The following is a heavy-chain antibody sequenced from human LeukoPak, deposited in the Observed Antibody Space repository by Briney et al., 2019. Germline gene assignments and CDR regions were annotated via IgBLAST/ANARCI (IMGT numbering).Heavy chain of an antibody. CDR2: IYHSGST. J-gene: IGHJ4*02. Sequence: SETLSLTCTVSTGSFNNYWAWIRQSPGKGPEWIGSIYHSGSTYNNPSLTRRVTLSIDTSKSQFSLELSPLTPADTATYYCASMVVPSTYYFDYWGQGLLITVS. V-gene: IGHV4-59*05. CDR3: ASMVVPSTYYFDY. D-gene: IGHD3-10*01. CDR1: TGSFNNY.